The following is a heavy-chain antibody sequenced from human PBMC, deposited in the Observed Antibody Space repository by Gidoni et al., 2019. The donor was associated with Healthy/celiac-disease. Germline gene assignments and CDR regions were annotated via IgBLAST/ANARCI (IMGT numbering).Heavy chain of an antibody. CDR1: GGSISSSSYY. CDR3: ARHVQVEWPGHTPYDFFGNRVPNWFDP. Sequence: QLQLQESGPGLVKPSETLSLTCTVSGGSISSSSYYWGWIRQPPGKGLEWIGSLYYSGSTYYNPSLKSRVTISVDTSKNQFSLKLSSVTAADTAVYYCARHVQVEWPGHTPYDFFGNRVPNWFDPWGQGTLVTVSS. J-gene: IGHJ5*02. V-gene: IGHV4-39*01. CDR2: LYYSGST. D-gene: IGHD3-3*01.